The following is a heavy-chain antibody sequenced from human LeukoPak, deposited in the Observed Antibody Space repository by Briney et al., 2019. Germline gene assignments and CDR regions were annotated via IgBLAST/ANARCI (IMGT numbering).Heavy chain of an antibody. Sequence: PSQTLSLTCNVSGAFINSGGYFWSWIRQLPGRGLEWVAYKYSTGTTSYNPSLRSRVTLSVDRSMNQFSLQLRSVTAADTAVYFCAGAMYFYADNGLYSYFFDYWGQGALVAVSS. V-gene: IGHV4-31*03. J-gene: IGHJ4*02. D-gene: IGHD3-16*01. CDR2: KYSTGTT. CDR3: AGAMYFYADNGLYSYFFDY. CDR1: GAFINSGGYF.